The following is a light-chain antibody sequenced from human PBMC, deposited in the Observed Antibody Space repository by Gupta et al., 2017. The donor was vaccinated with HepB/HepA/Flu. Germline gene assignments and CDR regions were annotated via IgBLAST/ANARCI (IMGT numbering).Light chain of an antibody. Sequence: DIVMTQSPASLAVSLGERATINCKSSQSVLYSSNNKNYLAWYQQKPGQPPKLLIYWASTRESGVPDRFSGSGSGTDFTLTISSLQAEDVAVYYCQQYHSPPYTFGQGTKLEIK. CDR1: QSVLYSSNNKNY. V-gene: IGKV4-1*01. J-gene: IGKJ2*01. CDR2: WAS. CDR3: QQYHSPPYT.